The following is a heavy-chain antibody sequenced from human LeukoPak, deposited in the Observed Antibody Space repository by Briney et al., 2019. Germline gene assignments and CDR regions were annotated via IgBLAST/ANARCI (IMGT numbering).Heavy chain of an antibody. V-gene: IGHV4-34*01. Sequence: SETLSLTCAVYGGSFSGYYWSWIRQPPGKGLEWIGEINHSGSTNYNPSLKSRVTISVDTSKNQFSLKLSSVTAADTAVYYCASSSGYYYVWYFDLWGRGTLVTVSS. CDR2: INHSGST. CDR3: ASSSGYYYVWYFDL. J-gene: IGHJ2*01. D-gene: IGHD3-22*01. CDR1: GGSFSGYY.